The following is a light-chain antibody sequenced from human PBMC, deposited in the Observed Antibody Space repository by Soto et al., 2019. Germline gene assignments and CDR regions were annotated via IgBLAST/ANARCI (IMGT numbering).Light chain of an antibody. CDR1: QDIRSR. CDR3: QQANILPPV. Sequence: IEMTQSPSSVSASVGDRVTITCRASQDIRSRLAWYQHKPGKAPNLLIYSATTLQSGVPYRFSGSGSGTYFTLTISSLQPEDFATYYCQQANILPPVFGGGTKVDNK. CDR2: SAT. J-gene: IGKJ4*01. V-gene: IGKV1-12*01.